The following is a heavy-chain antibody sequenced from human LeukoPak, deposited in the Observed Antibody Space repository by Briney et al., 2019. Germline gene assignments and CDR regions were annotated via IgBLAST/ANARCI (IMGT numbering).Heavy chain of an antibody. Sequence: GGSLRLSCAASGFSFSGKFMSWVRQAPGKGLEWVSIIHYDGKIRYAGSVGGRFTISRDNSKNTLYLQMNSLRAEDTAVYYCAKDLAIGSSWVFGYWGQGTLVTVSS. J-gene: IGHJ4*02. CDR3: AKDLAIGSSWVFGY. CDR2: IHYDGKI. D-gene: IGHD6-13*01. V-gene: IGHV3-53*05. CDR1: GFSFSGKF.